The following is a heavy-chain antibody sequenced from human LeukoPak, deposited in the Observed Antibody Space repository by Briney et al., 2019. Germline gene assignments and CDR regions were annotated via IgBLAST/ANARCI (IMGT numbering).Heavy chain of an antibody. V-gene: IGHV3-7*01. CDR2: ISPDGSDP. D-gene: IGHD6-19*01. Sequence: GGSLRLSCEASGFTFTTYWMGWVRQVPGQGLEWLANISPDGSDPYYVDSVKGRFTISRDNAKKTMFLQMTSLRVEETAVYRCVRWGEEAGMDCWGQGTLVTVSS. CDR1: GFTFTTYW. J-gene: IGHJ4*02. CDR3: VRWGEEAGMDC.